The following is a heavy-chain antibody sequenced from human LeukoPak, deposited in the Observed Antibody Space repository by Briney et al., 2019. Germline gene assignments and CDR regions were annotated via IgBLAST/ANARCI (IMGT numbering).Heavy chain of an antibody. Sequence: PGGSLRLSCAGSGFTFNNYAMSWVRQAPGKGLEWVSAISGSGGSTYYADSVKGRFTISRDNSKNTLYLQMNSLRAEDTAVYYCAKARGVSSGYYYWGQGTLVTVSS. CDR1: GFTFNNYA. J-gene: IGHJ4*02. V-gene: IGHV3-23*01. CDR2: ISGSGGST. CDR3: AKARGVSSGYYY. D-gene: IGHD3-22*01.